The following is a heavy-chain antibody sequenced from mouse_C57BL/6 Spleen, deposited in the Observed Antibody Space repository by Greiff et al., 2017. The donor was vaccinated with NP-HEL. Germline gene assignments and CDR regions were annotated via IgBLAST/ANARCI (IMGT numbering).Heavy chain of an antibody. CDR3: ARPLHYGTLYYAMDY. CDR1: GFTFSSYG. D-gene: IGHD1-1*01. Sequence: EVQGVESGGDLVKPGGSLKLSCAASGFTFSSYGMSWVRQTPDKRLEWVATISSGGSYTYYPDSVKGRFTISRDNAKNTLYLQMSSLKSEDTAMYYCARPLHYGTLYYAMDYWGQGTSVTVSS. CDR2: ISSGGSYT. V-gene: IGHV5-6*01. J-gene: IGHJ4*01.